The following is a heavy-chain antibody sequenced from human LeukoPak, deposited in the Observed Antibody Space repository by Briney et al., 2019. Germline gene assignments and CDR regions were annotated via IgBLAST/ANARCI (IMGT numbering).Heavy chain of an antibody. Sequence: GGSLRLSCAASGFTFGSYAMSWVRQAPGKGLEWVSAISADGASPWYAGSVRGRSTISRDDSKNTVYLQMESLRADDTAVYFCARDRDYPRDQFDFWGQGTLVTVSS. CDR3: ARDRDYPRDQFDF. V-gene: IGHV3-23*01. J-gene: IGHJ4*02. CDR1: GFTFGSYA. CDR2: ISADGASP. D-gene: IGHD4-17*01.